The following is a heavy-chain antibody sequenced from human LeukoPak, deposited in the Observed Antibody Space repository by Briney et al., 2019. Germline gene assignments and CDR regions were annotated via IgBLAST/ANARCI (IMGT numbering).Heavy chain of an antibody. J-gene: IGHJ6*02. CDR3: ASGKTTVTKINLVRKSVFYYGMDV. V-gene: IGHV4-34*01. CDR1: GGTFSNYY. CDR2: INHSGST. D-gene: IGHD4-4*01. Sequence: PSETLSLTGAVSGGTFSNYYWSWIRQPPGKGLEWIGEINHSGSTNYNPSLQSRVTMSVDVSKNHFSLRLSSVTAADTAVYYCASGKTTVTKINLVRKSVFYYGMDVWGQGTTVTVSS.